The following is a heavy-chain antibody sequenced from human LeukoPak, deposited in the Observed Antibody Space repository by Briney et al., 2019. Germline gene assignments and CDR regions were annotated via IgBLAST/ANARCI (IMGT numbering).Heavy chain of an antibody. Sequence: SETLSLTCAVSGGSIDGRSYNWGWVRQPPGKGLEWSGSIYDSLSAYYNPSLKSRVTISIDMSKKQFSLNLNSATAADSAVYYCARFVSIRGGIHLNYFDSWGQGRLVTVSS. CDR1: GGSIDGRSYN. CDR2: IYDSLSA. D-gene: IGHD2-15*01. CDR3: ARFVSIRGGIHLNYFDS. V-gene: IGHV4-39*01. J-gene: IGHJ4*02.